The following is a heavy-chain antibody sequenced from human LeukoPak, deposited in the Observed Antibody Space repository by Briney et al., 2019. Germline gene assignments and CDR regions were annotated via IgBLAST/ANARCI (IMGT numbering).Heavy chain of an antibody. CDR3: AESRIVVVPAAIHDAFDI. V-gene: IGHV3-30-3*01. Sequence: GGSLRLSCAASGFTFSGYAMHWVRQAPGKGLEWVAVISYDGSNKYYADSVKGRFTISRDNSKNTLYLQMNSLRAEDTAVYYCAESRIVVVPAAIHDAFDIWGQGTMVTVSS. CDR1: GFTFSGYA. D-gene: IGHD2-2*01. J-gene: IGHJ3*02. CDR2: ISYDGSNK.